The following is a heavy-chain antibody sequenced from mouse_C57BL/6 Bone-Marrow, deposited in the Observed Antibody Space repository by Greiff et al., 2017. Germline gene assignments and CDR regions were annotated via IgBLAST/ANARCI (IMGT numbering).Heavy chain of an antibody. D-gene: IGHD2-13*01. CDR2: ISSGGDYT. V-gene: IGHV5-9-1*02. CDR3: TRGGDYFSYWYFDV. Sequence: EVKLMESGEGLVKPGGSLKLSCAASGFTFSSYAMSWVRQTPEKRLEWVAYISSGGDYTYYADTVKGRFTISRDNARNTLYLQMSSLTSEDSAMYYCTRGGDYFSYWYFDVWGTGTTVTVSS. J-gene: IGHJ1*03. CDR1: GFTFSSYA.